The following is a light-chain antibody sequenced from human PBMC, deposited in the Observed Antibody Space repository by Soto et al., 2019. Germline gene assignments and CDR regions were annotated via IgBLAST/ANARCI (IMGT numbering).Light chain of an antibody. V-gene: IGLV2-14*02. CDR2: EDS. CDR1: SSDVGIYNL. J-gene: IGLJ1*01. Sequence: QSALTQPASVSGSPGQSITISCTGTSSDVGIYNLVSWYQQHPGKAPKLMIYEDSKRPSGVPDRFSGSKSGNTASLTISGLQAEDEADYYCCSYAGSYTPFGTGTKLTVL. CDR3: CSYAGSYTP.